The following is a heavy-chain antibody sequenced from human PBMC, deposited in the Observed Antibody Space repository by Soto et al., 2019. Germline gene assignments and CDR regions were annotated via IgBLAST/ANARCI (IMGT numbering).Heavy chain of an antibody. D-gene: IGHD3-10*01. CDR3: AADLRGGYYDPGNVTY. Sequence: SVKVSCKASGFTFTSSAVQWVRQARGQRLEWIGWIVVGSGNTNYAQKFQERVTITRDMSTSTAYMELSSLRSEDTAVYYCAADLRGGYYDPGNVTYCGQGTLVVSSS. V-gene: IGHV1-58*01. J-gene: IGHJ4*02. CDR2: IVVGSGNT. CDR1: GFTFTSSA.